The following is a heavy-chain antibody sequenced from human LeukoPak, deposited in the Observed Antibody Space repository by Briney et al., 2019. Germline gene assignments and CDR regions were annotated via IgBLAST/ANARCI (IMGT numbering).Heavy chain of an antibody. CDR2: ISAYNGNT. D-gene: IGHD6-13*01. CDR1: GYTFTSYG. V-gene: IGHV1-18*01. J-gene: IGHJ5*02. CDR3: ARDRRSSSWYQRGGKDWFDP. Sequence: ASVKVSCKASGYTFTSYGISWVRQAPGQGLEWMGWISAYNGNTNYAQKLQGRVTMTTDTSTSTAYMELRSLRSDDTAVYYCARDRRSSSWYQRGGKDWFDPWGQGTLVTVSS.